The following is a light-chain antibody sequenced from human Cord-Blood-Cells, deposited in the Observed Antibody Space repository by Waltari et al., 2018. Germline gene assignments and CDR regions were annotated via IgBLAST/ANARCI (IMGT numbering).Light chain of an antibody. CDR1: SSDGGGYNY. Sequence: QSPLTQPASVSGSPGQSIPIPCTGTSSDGGGYNYVPWYQQHPGKAPKPMIYDVSNRPSGVSNRFSGSKSGNTASLTISGLQAEDEADYYCSSYTSSSTLVFGGGTKLTVL. V-gene: IGLV2-14*01. J-gene: IGLJ3*02. CDR3: SSYTSSSTLV. CDR2: DVS.